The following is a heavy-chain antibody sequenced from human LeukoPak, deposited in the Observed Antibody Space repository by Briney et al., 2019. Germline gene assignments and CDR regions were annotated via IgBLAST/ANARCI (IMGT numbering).Heavy chain of an antibody. CDR1: GGPISGYY. J-gene: IGHJ4*02. Sequence: SETLSLTCTVSGGPISGYYWSWIRQPPGKGLEGIGYIYYSGSTNYNPSLKSRVTISVDTSKNQFSLKLSSVTAADTAVYYCAASPYYGSGSYYVAPFDYWGQGTLVTVSS. CDR2: IYYSGST. V-gene: IGHV4-59*01. CDR3: AASPYYGSGSYYVAPFDY. D-gene: IGHD3-10*01.